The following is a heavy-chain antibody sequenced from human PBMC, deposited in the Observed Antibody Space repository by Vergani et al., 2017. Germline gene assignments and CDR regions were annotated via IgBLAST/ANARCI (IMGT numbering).Heavy chain of an antibody. CDR1: GFTFTNYD. CDR2: INTNGDYT. J-gene: IGHJ5*01. V-gene: IGHV3-NL1*01. CDR3: AKGGWNYWFDS. Sequence: QVQLVESGGGVVQPGRSLRVSCAGSGFTFTNYDMHWVRQAPGKGLEWVSTINTNGDYTRYGDSVKGRFTISRDNSKSTLYLQMNSLRAEDTAIYYCAKGGWNYWFDSWGQGTLVIVS. D-gene: IGHD1-1*01.